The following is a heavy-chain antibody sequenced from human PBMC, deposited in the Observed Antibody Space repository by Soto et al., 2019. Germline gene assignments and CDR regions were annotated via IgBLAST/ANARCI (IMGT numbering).Heavy chain of an antibody. CDR3: ARRGSS. J-gene: IGHJ3*01. Sequence: PGGALRLSCVASGFTFSSSEMYWVRQAPGKGLEWVSYIHPAGQPIFYADSVKGRFTISRDNAKNSLYLHMNSLRAEDTAVYYCARRGSSWGQGTMVTVSS. CDR1: GFTFSSSE. D-gene: IGHD2-2*01. V-gene: IGHV3-48*03. CDR2: IHPAGQPI.